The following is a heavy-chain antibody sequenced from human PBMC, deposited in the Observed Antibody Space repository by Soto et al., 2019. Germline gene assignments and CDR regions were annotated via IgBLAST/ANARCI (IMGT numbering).Heavy chain of an antibody. D-gene: IGHD3-9*01. CDR3: ARYPGYFDWLSVFDY. CDR2: ISYDGSNK. Sequence: QVQLVESGGGVVQPGRSLRLSCAASGFTFSSYAMHWVRQAPGKGLEWVAVISYDGSNKYYADSVKGRFTISRDNSKNTLYLQMNSLRAEDTAVYYCARYPGYFDWLSVFDYWGQGSLVPVSS. V-gene: IGHV3-30-3*01. J-gene: IGHJ4*02. CDR1: GFTFSSYA.